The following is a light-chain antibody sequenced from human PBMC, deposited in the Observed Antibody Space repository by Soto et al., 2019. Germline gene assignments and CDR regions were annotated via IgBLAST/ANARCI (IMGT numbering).Light chain of an antibody. V-gene: IGLV2-14*01. CDR2: DVS. CDR3: SLYSSTPSL. J-gene: IGLJ2*01. Sequence: QSVLTQPASVSGSPGQSITISCSGISPDFGVSWYQHFSGKAPKLLIFDVSNQPSGVSTRFSGSKSGNMAFLTSSGLQSEDEGFYHCSLYSSTPSLFGGGTKLTVL. CDR1: SPDFG.